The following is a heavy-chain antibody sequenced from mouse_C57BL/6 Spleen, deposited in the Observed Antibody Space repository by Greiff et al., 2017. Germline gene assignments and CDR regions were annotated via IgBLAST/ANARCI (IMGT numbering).Heavy chain of an antibody. V-gene: IGHV1-42*01. CDR3: ARGLVAWFAY. D-gene: IGHD1-1*02. J-gene: IGHJ3*01. CDR1: GYSFTGYY. CDR2: INPSTGGT. Sequence: EVKLQESGPELVKPGASVKISCKASGYSFTGYYMNWVKQSPEKSLEWIGEINPSTGGTTYNQKFKAKATLTVDKSSSTAYMQLKSLTSEDSAVYYCARGLVAWFAYWGQGTLVTVSA.